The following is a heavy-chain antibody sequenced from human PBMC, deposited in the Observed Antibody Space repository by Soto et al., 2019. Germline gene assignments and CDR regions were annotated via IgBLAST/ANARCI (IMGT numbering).Heavy chain of an antibody. CDR3: ARRWGDYFDY. CDR2: IYYSGST. V-gene: IGHV4-59*01. CDR1: GGSISSYY. D-gene: IGHD3-16*01. J-gene: IGHJ4*02. Sequence: QVQLQESGPGLVKPSETLSLTCTVSGGSISSYYWSWMRQPPGKGLEWIGYIYYSGSTDYNPSLKSRVTISVDTSKNHFSLKLSSVTAADTALYYCARRWGDYFDYWGQGTLVTVSS.